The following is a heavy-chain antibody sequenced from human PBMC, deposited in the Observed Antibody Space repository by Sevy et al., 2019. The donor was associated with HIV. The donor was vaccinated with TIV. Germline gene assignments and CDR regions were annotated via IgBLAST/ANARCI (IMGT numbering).Heavy chain of an antibody. Sequence: GGSLRFSCAASGFDFNHHWMSWVRQAPQKGLEWVANIKQDGSETYYVDSLEGRFTISRDNAKKSLSLQINDLRAEDTAVYYCARLPTGLQSFNYLLSTYFDSWGQGTLVTVSS. V-gene: IGHV3-7*01. D-gene: IGHD3-9*01. J-gene: IGHJ4*02. CDR3: ARLPTGLQSFNYLLSTYFDS. CDR2: IKQDGSET. CDR1: GFDFNHHW.